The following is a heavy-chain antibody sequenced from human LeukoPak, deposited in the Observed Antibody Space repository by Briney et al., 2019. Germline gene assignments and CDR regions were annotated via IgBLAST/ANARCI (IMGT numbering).Heavy chain of an antibody. CDR1: GFTFSSYA. Sequence: GGSLRLSCAASGFTFSSYAMSWVRQAPGKGLEWVSAISGSGGSTYYADSVKGRFTISRDNSKNTLYLQMNSLRAEDTAVYYYARDRQEGYCSSTSCYYYYGMDVWGQGTTVTVPS. V-gene: IGHV3-23*01. J-gene: IGHJ6*02. CDR3: ARDRQEGYCSSTSCYYYYGMDV. D-gene: IGHD2-2*01. CDR2: ISGSGGST.